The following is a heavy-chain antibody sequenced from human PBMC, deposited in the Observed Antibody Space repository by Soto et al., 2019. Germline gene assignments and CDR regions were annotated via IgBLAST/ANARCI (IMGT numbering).Heavy chain of an antibody. D-gene: IGHD2-15*01. CDR1: GFTLSSRW. V-gene: IGHV3-74*01. Sequence: GGSLRLSCVVSGFTLSSRWMHWVRQTPGKGLVWVSRIKPDGSSTNYAESVKGRFTISRDNARNTLFLQMNSLRAEDTSFFYCSRFKGCGGGSCYSYLDYWGQGALVTVSS. J-gene: IGHJ4*02. CDR2: IKPDGSST. CDR3: SRFKGCGGGSCYSYLDY.